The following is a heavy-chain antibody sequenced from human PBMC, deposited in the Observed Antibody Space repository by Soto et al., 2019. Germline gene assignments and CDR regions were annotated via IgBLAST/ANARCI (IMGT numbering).Heavy chain of an antibody. CDR1: GYTFTSYG. Sequence: ASVKVSCKASGYTFTSYGISWVRQAPGQGLEWIGWISPYNGNTINAQKLKGRVTLTTDTSTSTAYMELRSLRSDDTAIYYCARDPGAATFDYWGQGTLVTVSS. CDR3: ARDPGAATFDY. V-gene: IGHV1-18*01. D-gene: IGHD1-26*01. J-gene: IGHJ4*01. CDR2: ISPYNGNT.